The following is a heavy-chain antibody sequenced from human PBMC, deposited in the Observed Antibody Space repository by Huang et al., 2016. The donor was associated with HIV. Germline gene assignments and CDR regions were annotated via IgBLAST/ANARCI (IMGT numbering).Heavy chain of an antibody. J-gene: IGHJ4*02. CDR3: AKDRGDGYSGYDYDY. CDR1: GFTFSNYA. CDR2: ISGSRGTI. D-gene: IGHD5-12*01. Sequence: EVQLWESGGTLVQPGGSLRLSCGAFGFTFSNYAMSWVRQAPGKGLGWVSFISGSRGTIYYADAVKGRFTISRDNVKKTVYLQMNSLRVEDAAVYYCAKDRGDGYSGYDYDYWGQGTLVTVSS. V-gene: IGHV3-23*01.